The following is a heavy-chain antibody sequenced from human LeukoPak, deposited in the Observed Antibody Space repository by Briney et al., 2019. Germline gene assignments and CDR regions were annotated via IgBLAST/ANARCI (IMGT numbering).Heavy chain of an antibody. V-gene: IGHV3-23*01. CDR1: GFTFSSYP. CDR3: ATRVVAYFDY. D-gene: IGHD2-2*01. Sequence: GGSLRLSCAASGFTFSSYPMTWVRQAPAKGLEWVSAISASGGATYYADSVKGRFTISRDNSKNTLDLQMNSLRAEDTALYYCATRVVAYFDYWGQGTLVTVSS. CDR2: ISASGGAT. J-gene: IGHJ4*02.